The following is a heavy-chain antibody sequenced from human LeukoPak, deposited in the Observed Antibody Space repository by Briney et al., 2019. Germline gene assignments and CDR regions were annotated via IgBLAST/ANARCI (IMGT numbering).Heavy chain of an antibody. V-gene: IGHV4-31*03. Sequence: PSQTLSLTCTVSGGSISSGGYYWSWIRQHPGKGLEWNGYIYYSGSTYYNPSLKSRVTISVDTSKNQFSLKLSSVTAADTAVYYCARGDPRDYGGNSPWGQGTLVTVSS. D-gene: IGHD4-23*01. CDR2: IYYSGST. CDR1: GGSISSGGYY. J-gene: IGHJ4*02. CDR3: ARGDPRDYGGNSP.